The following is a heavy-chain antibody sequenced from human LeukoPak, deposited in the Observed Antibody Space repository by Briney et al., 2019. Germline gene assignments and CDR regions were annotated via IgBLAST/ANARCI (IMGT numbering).Heavy chain of an antibody. CDR3: ARRLGTMVRGLINYYYGMDV. Sequence: GGSLRLSCAASGFTFSTYDMHWVRHATGKGLEWVSAIGTAGDIYYPGSVKGRFTISRENAKNSLYLQMNSLRAGDTAVYYCARRLGTMVRGLINYYYGMDVWGQGTTVTVSS. V-gene: IGHV3-13*04. CDR2: IGTAGDI. D-gene: IGHD3-10*01. CDR1: GFTFSTYD. J-gene: IGHJ6*02.